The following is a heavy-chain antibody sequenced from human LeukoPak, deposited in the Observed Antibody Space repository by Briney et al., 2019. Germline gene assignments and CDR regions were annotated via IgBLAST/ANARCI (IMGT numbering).Heavy chain of an antibody. Sequence: ASVKVSCKAFGYTFTGYYMHWVQQAPGQGLKWRGWINPNSGGTNYAQKFQGRVTMTRDTSISTAYMELSRLRSDDTAVYYCARDPVPSYCSSTSCYWGQGDSHFDYWGQGTLVTVSS. D-gene: IGHD2-2*01. CDR2: INPNSGGT. V-gene: IGHV1-2*02. J-gene: IGHJ4*02. CDR1: GYTFTGYY. CDR3: ARDPVPSYCSSTSCYWGQGDSHFDY.